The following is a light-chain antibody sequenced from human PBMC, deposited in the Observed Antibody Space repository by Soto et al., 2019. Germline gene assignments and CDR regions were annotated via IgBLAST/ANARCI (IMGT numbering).Light chain of an antibody. CDR1: SSDVGGYNY. V-gene: IGLV2-14*01. CDR3: SSYTSSITYV. Sequence: QSVLTQPASVSGSPGQSITISCTGTSSDVGGYNYVSWYQQHPGKAPKLMIYEVSNRPSGVSNRFSGSKSGNTASLTISGLQAEDEADYYCSSYTSSITYVFETGTKLTVL. CDR2: EVS. J-gene: IGLJ1*01.